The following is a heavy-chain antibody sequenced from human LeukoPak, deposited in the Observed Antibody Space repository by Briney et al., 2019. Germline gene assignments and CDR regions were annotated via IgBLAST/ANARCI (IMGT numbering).Heavy chain of an antibody. CDR1: GGSISSSSYY. J-gene: IGHJ6*02. D-gene: IGHD1-26*01. CDR3: ARGRRSGSYYYYYYGMDV. V-gene: IGHV4-39*07. Sequence: PSETLSLTCTVSGGSISSSSYYWGWIRQPPGKGLEWIGSIYYSGSTNYNPSLKSRVTISVDTSKNQFSLKLSSVTAADTAVYYCARGRRSGSYYYYYYGMDVWGQGTTVTVSS. CDR2: IYYSGST.